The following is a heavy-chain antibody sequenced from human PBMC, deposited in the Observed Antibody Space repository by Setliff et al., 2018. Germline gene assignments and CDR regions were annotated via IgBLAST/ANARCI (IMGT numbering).Heavy chain of an antibody. CDR1: GGSISSSSYY. J-gene: IGHJ3*02. Sequence: SETLSLTCTVSGGSISSSSYYWGWIRQPPGKGLEWIGYIYYSGSTNYNSSLKSRVTISVDTSKNQFSLKLSSVTAADTAVYYCARGPRRDYDFWSGTGGAFDIWGQGTMVTVSS. CDR2: IYYSGST. V-gene: IGHV4-61*05. D-gene: IGHD3-3*01. CDR3: ARGPRRDYDFWSGTGGAFDI.